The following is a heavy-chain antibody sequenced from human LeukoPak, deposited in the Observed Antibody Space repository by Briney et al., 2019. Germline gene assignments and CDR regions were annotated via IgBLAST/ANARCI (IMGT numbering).Heavy chain of an antibody. V-gene: IGHV4-39*01. CDR1: GGSISSSSYY. CDR3: ARHTSMVRGVMKYYFDY. J-gene: IGHJ4*02. Sequence: PSETLSLTCTVSGGSISSSSYYWVWMRQPPGKGLEWIGSIYYSGSTYYNPSFKSRVTISVDTSKNQFSLRLNSVTAADTAVYYCARHTSMVRGVMKYYFDYWGQGTLATVSS. CDR2: IYYSGST. D-gene: IGHD3-10*01.